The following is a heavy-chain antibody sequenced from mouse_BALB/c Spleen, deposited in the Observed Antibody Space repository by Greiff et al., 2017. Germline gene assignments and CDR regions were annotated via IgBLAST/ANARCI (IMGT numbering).Heavy chain of an antibody. V-gene: IGHV1-53*01. CDR2: INPSNGGT. J-gene: IGHJ2*01. CDR1: GYTFTSYY. Sequence: QVQLQQSGAELVKPGASVKLSCKASGYTFTSYYMYWVKQRRGQGLEWIGEINPSNGGTNFNEKFKSKATLTVDTSSSTAYMQLSSLTSEDSAVYYCTRGEFRYYGSSSYWGQGTTLTVSS. CDR3: TRGEFRYYGSSSY. D-gene: IGHD1-1*01.